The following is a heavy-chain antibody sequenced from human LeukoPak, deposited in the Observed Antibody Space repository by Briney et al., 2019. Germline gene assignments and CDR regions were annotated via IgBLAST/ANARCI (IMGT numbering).Heavy chain of an antibody. Sequence: SETLSLTCAVYGGSFSGYYWSWIRQPPGKGLEWIGEINRSGSTNYNPSLKSRVTISVDTSKNQFSLKLSSVTAADTAVYYCARVTPRGYSYGDFDYWGQGTLVTVSS. V-gene: IGHV4-34*01. J-gene: IGHJ4*02. CDR3: ARVTPRGYSYGDFDY. CDR1: GGSFSGYY. CDR2: INRSGST. D-gene: IGHD5-18*01.